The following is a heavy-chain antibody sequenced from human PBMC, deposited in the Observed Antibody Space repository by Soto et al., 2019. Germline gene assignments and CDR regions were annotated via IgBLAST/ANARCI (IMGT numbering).Heavy chain of an antibody. D-gene: IGHD3-10*01. J-gene: IGHJ6*02. CDR3: TRDSFDGSVYYGMDV. CDR2: INIDGTST. V-gene: IGHV3-74*01. Sequence: EVQLVESGGGLVQPGGSLRLSCAASGFTFSSYWMHWVRQVSGKGLVWVSRINIDGTSTSYADSVKGRFTISRDNAKNTMYLQMSSLRAEDTAVYYCTRDSFDGSVYYGMDVWGHGTTVTVSS. CDR1: GFTFSSYW.